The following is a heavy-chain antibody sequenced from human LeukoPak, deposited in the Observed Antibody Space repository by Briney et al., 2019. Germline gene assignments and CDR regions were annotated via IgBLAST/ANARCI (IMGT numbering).Heavy chain of an antibody. D-gene: IGHD6-13*01. V-gene: IGHV3-11*04. J-gene: IGHJ4*02. CDR3: ARGGVSSWYELDY. CDR2: ISGSGSSTI. Sequence: PGGSLRLSCAASGFTFSDYYMNWIRQAPGKGLEWVSYISGSGSSTIFYADSVKGRFTISRENAKNSLYLQMNSLRAGDTAVYYCARGGVSSWYELDYWGQGTLVTVSS. CDR1: GFTFSDYY.